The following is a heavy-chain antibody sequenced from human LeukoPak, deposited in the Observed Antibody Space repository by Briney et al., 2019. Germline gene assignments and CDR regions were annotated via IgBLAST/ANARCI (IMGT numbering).Heavy chain of an antibody. J-gene: IGHJ4*02. CDR3: ARLEVAALFDY. Sequence: SETLSLTCTVSGGSISSSSYYWGWIRQPPGKGLEWIGSIYYSGSTYYNPSLKSRVTISVDTSKNQFSLKLSSVTAADTAVYYCARLEVAALFDYWGQGTLDTVSS. V-gene: IGHV4-39*01. CDR2: IYYSGST. CDR1: GGSISSSSYY. D-gene: IGHD2-15*01.